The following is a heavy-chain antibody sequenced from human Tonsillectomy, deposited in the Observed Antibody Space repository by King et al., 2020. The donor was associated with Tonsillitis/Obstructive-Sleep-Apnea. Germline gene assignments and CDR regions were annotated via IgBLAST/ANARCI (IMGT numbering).Heavy chain of an antibody. V-gene: IGHV3-9*01. D-gene: IGHD1-20*01. CDR3: AKATITGTAAFDI. Sequence: EVQLVESGGGLVQPGRSLRLSCAASGFTFDDYAMYWVRHAPGKGLEWVSGISWNSGSIGYADSVKGRFTISRDNAKNSLYLQMNSLRAEDTALYYCAKATITGTAAFDIWGQGTMVTVSS. CDR1: GFTFDDYA. J-gene: IGHJ3*02. CDR2: ISWNSGSI.